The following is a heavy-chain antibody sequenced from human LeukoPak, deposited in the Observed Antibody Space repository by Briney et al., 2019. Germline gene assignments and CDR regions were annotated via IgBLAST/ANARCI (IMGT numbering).Heavy chain of an antibody. V-gene: IGHV1-69*05. CDR3: ARGGSGYRPSGFQH. D-gene: IGHD3-22*01. CDR1: GGTFSSYA. J-gene: IGHJ1*01. Sequence: GASVKVSCKASGGTFSSYAISWVRQAPGQGLEWMGGIIPIFGTANYAQKFQGRVTITTDESTSTAYMELSSLRSEDTAVYYCARGGSGYRPSGFQHWGQGTLVTVSS. CDR2: IIPIFGTA.